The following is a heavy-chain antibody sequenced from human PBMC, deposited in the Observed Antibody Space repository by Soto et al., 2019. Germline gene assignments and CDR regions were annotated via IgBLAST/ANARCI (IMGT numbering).Heavy chain of an antibody. CDR3: ARDNERVKKDVVAGDY. V-gene: IGHV1-18*01. J-gene: IGHJ4*02. CDR2: ISASKGNT. D-gene: IGHD2-15*01. CDR1: GYTFTSYG. Sequence: ASVKVSCKASGYTFTSYGISWVRQAPGQGLEWMGWISASKGNTNYAQKLQGRVTMTTDTSTSTDYMELRSLRSDDTAVYYCARDNERVKKDVVAGDYWGQGTLVTVSS.